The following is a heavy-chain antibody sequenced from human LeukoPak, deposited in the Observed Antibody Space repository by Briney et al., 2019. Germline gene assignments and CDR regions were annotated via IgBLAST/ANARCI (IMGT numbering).Heavy chain of an antibody. D-gene: IGHD3-22*01. V-gene: IGHV4-39*07. Sequence: SETLSLTCTVSGGSISSSSYYWGWIRQPPGKGLEWIGSIYYSGSTYYNPSLKSRVTISVDTSKNQFSLKLSSVTAADTAVYYCAKLLYYYDSSQPYWGQGTLVTVSS. CDR3: AKLLYYYDSSQPY. J-gene: IGHJ4*02. CDR2: IYYSGST. CDR1: GGSISSSSYY.